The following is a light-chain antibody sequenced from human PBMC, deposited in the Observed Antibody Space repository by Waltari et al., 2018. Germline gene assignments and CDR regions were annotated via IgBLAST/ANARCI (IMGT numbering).Light chain of an antibody. Sequence: DIEMNQSQSSLSASVGEKVTITCRASQDISNHLSWFQQKPGKAPKLLIYDVSKLETGVASRFSGGGSRADFTLIINDVQPEDVATYYCQQYDSLTLLTFGQGTRLE. CDR2: DVS. V-gene: IGKV1-33*01. CDR3: QQYDSLTLLT. CDR1: QDISNH. J-gene: IGKJ5*01.